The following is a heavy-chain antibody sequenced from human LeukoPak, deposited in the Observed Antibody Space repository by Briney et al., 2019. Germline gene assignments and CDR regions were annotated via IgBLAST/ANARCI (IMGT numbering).Heavy chain of an antibody. CDR1: GFPFSSYA. V-gene: IGHV3-30*04. D-gene: IGHD5-12*01. CDR2: ISYDGRNK. CDR3: ARDHGYAFDY. J-gene: IGHJ4*02. Sequence: PWRSLSLSCAASGFPFSSYAMHRVRQAPGKGLEGVDLISYDGRNKYYTDSVKGRFTISRDNSKNTLYLQMNSLRDEDTAVYYCARDHGYAFDYWGQGTLVTVSS.